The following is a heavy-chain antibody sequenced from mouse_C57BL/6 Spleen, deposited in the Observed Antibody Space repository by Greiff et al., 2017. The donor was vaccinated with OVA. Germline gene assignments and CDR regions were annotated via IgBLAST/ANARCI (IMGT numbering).Heavy chain of an antibody. J-gene: IGHJ4*01. V-gene: IGHV14-2*01. CDR2: IDPEDGET. D-gene: IGHD4-1*02. Sequence: LKQSGAELVKPGASVKLSCTASGFNIKDYYMHWVKQRTKQGLEWIGRIDPEDGETKYAPKFQGKATITADTSSNTAYLQLSSLTAEDTAVYYCARRDGPNWSYAMDYWGQGTSVTVSS. CDR3: ARRDGPNWSYAMDY. CDR1: GFNIKDYY.